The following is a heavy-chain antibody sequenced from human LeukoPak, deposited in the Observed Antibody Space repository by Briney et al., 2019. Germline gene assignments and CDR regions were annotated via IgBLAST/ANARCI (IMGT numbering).Heavy chain of an antibody. CDR2: ISAYHGHT. V-gene: IGHV1-18*01. J-gene: IGHJ3*02. Sequence: ASVKVSCKAFGYTFTSYGITWVRQAPGQGLEWMGWISAYHGHTNYAQDVQGRVTMTTDTSTSTAYMELRSLRSDDTAMYYCVRDSFTTQAYYGIDAFDIWGQGTMVTVSS. CDR1: GYTFTSYG. CDR3: VRDSFTTQAYYGIDAFDI. D-gene: IGHD3-3*01.